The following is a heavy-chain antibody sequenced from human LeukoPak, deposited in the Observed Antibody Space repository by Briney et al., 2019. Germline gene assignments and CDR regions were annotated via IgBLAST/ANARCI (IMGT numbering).Heavy chain of an antibody. D-gene: IGHD4/OR15-4a*01. CDR3: ARRAGAYSHPYDY. Sequence: GGSLRLSCAASGFTFSSHGMSWVRQAPGKGLEWVSTISGSGDNTYYADSVEGRFTISRDNSKNTLYLQMNSLRAEDTAVYYCARRAGAYSHPYDYWGQGTLVTVSS. CDR2: ISGSGDNT. V-gene: IGHV3-23*01. CDR1: GFTFSSHG. J-gene: IGHJ4*02.